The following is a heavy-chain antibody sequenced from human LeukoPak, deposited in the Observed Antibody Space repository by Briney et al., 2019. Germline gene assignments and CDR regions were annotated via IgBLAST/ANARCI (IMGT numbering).Heavy chain of an antibody. D-gene: IGHD3-10*01. Sequence: ASVKVSCKASGYTFTSYYMHWVRQAPGQGLEWMGIINPSGGSTSYAQKFQGRVTMTTDTSTSTAYMELRSLRSDDTAVYYCARRGRSGSEQFDYWGQGTLVTVSS. CDR1: GYTFTSYY. J-gene: IGHJ4*02. CDR3: ARRGRSGSEQFDY. V-gene: IGHV1-46*01. CDR2: INPSGGST.